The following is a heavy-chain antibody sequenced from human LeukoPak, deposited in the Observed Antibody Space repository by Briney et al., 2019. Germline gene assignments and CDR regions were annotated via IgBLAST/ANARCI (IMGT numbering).Heavy chain of an antibody. CDR1: GYSISSGYY. Sequence: SETLSLTCAVSGYSISSGYYWGWIRQPPGKGLEWIGSIYHSGSTYYNPSLKSRVTISVDTSKNQFSLKLSSVTAADTAVCYCARGRYYGSGSPKSNWFDPWGQGTLVTVSS. D-gene: IGHD3-10*01. CDR3: ARGRYYGSGSPKSNWFDP. CDR2: IYHSGST. J-gene: IGHJ5*02. V-gene: IGHV4-38-2*01.